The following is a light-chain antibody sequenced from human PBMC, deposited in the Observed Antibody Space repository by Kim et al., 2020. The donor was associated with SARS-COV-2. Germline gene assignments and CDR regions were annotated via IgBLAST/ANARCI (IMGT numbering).Light chain of an antibody. V-gene: IGKV2-30*01. J-gene: IGKJ3*01. CDR3: MQGTHWPFT. Sequence: PASISCMSSESLVYSDGNIYLNWFHQRPGQSPRRLIYKVSDRDSGVPDRFSGNGSGTDFTLQISRVEAEGVGFYYCMQGTHWPFTFGPGTKVDIK. CDR2: KVS. CDR1: ESLVYSDGNIY.